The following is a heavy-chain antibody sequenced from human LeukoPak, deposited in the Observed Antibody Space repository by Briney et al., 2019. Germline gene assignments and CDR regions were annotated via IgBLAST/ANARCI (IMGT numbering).Heavy chain of an antibody. CDR1: GFIFSSYA. J-gene: IGHJ4*02. V-gene: IGHV3-23*01. CDR3: ARGSNWQPFDY. CDR2: ISSSGGST. D-gene: IGHD6-13*01. Sequence: SGGSLRLACAASGFIFSSYAMSWVRQVPGEGLEWVSTISSSGGSTYSADSVKGRFTISRDNSKNTLYLQMNALRADDTAVYYCARGSNWQPFDYWGQGTLVTVSS.